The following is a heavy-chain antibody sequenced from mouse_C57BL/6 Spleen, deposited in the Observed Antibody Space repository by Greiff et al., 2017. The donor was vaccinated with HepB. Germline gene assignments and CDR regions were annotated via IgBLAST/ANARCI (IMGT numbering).Heavy chain of an antibody. Sequence: DVHLVESGGGLVKPGGSLKLSCAASGFNFSSYAMSWVRQTPEKRLEWVATISDGGSYTYYPDNVKGQFTISRDNAKNNLYLQMSHLKSEDTAMYYCARGNDDDSSAMDYWGQGTSVTVSS. J-gene: IGHJ4*01. CDR2: ISDGGSYT. V-gene: IGHV5-4*01. CDR1: GFNFSSYA. D-gene: IGHD2-4*01. CDR3: ARGNDDDSSAMDY.